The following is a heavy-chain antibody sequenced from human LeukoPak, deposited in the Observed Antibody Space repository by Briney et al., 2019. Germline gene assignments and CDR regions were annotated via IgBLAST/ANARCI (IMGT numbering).Heavy chain of an antibody. J-gene: IGHJ4*02. CDR1: GGTFSSYA. V-gene: IGHV1-69*13. CDR2: IIPIFGTA. Sequence: ASVKVSCKASGGTFSSYAISWVRQAPGQGLEWMGGIIPIFGTANYAQKFQGRVTITADESTSTAYMELSSLRSEDTAVYYCASTSSSGYNWDYWGQGTLVTVSS. D-gene: IGHD3-22*01. CDR3: ASTSSSGYNWDY.